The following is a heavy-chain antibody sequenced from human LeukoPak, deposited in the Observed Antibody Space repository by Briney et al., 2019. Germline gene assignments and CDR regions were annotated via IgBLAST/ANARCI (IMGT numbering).Heavy chain of an antibody. CDR2: ISSSGAST. Sequence: GGSLRLSCVASGFTFSNYAMSWVRQAPGKGLEWVSAISSSGASTFYADSVKGRFTIPRDNSKNTLYLQMNSLRAEDTAVYYCAKPHTTGNNYYYYMDVWGKGTTVTVSS. V-gene: IGHV3-23*01. D-gene: IGHD1-1*01. CDR3: AKPHTTGNNYYYYMDV. CDR1: GFTFSNYA. J-gene: IGHJ6*03.